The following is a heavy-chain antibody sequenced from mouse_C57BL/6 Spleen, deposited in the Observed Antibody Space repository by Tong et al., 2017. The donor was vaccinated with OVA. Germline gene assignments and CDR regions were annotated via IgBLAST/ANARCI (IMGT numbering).Heavy chain of an antibody. J-gene: IGHJ1*03. D-gene: IGHD2-5*01. Sequence: EVQLQESGGGLVQPGESLKLSCESNEYEFPSHDMSWVRKTPEKRLEWVATISDGGSYTYYPDNVKGRFTISRDNAKNNLYLQMSHLKSEDTAMYYCARSSYYSNPYWYFDVWGTGTTVTVSS. V-gene: IGHV5-4*01. CDR1: EYEFPSHD. CDR3: ARSSYYSNPYWYFDV. CDR2: ISDGGSYT.